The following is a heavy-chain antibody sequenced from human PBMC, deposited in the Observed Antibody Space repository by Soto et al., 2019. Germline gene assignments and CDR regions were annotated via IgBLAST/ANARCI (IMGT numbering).Heavy chain of an antibody. Sequence: QVQLVQSGAEVKKPGASVKVSCKASGYTFTAYYMHWVRQAPGQGLEWMGWINPNSGGTYHAQNFQGRVTMTRDTSTTTAYMELASLRSDDTAVDYCARGGGRGYNELDPWGHGTLVIVSS. CDR1: GYTFTAYY. CDR2: INPNSGGT. V-gene: IGHV1-2*02. CDR3: ARGGGRGYNELDP. J-gene: IGHJ5*02. D-gene: IGHD5-12*01.